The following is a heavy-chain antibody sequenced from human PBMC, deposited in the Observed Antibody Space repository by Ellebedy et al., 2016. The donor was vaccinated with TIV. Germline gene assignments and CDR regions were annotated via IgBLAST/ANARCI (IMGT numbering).Heavy chain of an antibody. D-gene: IGHD3-3*01. Sequence: PGGSLRLSCAASGFTFSNYWMSWVRQTPGKGLEWVANIKQDGSEKWYVESVTGRFNISRDNAKNSLYLQMNSLRAEDTAVYYCARGTIFGRGMDVWGQGTTVTVSS. J-gene: IGHJ6*02. CDR2: IKQDGSEK. CDR1: GFTFSNYW. V-gene: IGHV3-7*03. CDR3: ARGTIFGRGMDV.